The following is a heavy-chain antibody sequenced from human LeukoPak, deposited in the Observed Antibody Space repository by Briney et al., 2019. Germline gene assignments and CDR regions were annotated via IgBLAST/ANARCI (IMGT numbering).Heavy chain of an antibody. J-gene: IGHJ4*02. Sequence: SETLSLTCAVYGGSFSGYYWSWIRQPPGKGLEWIGEINHSGSTNYNPSLKSRVTISVDTSKNQFSLKLSSVTAADTALYYCARGRGHIVVVIAIQFDYWGQGTLVTVSS. CDR3: ARGRGHIVVVIAIQFDY. CDR2: INHSGST. V-gene: IGHV4-34*01. CDR1: GGSFSGYY. D-gene: IGHD2-21*01.